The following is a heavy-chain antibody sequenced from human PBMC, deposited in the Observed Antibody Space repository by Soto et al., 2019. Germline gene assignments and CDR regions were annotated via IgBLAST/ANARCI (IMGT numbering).Heavy chain of an antibody. CDR2: VSSGGGAT. J-gene: IGHJ4*02. Sequence: EVHLAESGGRLVQPGGSLRLSCAASGFTFNNHAMTWVRQAPGKGLEWVATVSSGGGATYYADSVKGRFTVSRANSKNTVSLHMDSLRADDTARYYCASDRLGFGDLDSWGPGPLLTVSS. V-gene: IGHV3-23*04. CDR3: ASDRLGFGDLDS. CDR1: GFTFNNHA. D-gene: IGHD3-10*01.